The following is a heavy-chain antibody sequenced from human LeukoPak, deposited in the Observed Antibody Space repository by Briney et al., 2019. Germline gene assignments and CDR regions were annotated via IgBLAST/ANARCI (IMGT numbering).Heavy chain of an antibody. Sequence: PGGSLRLSCAASGFTFSSNAMSWVRQAPGKGLEWVSAISGSGGSTYYADSVRGRFTISRDNSKNTLYLQVNTLRAEDTAVYYCARAAAAAMAPDYWGQGTLVTVSS. D-gene: IGHD2-2*01. CDR3: ARAAAAAMAPDY. CDR1: GFTFSSNA. J-gene: IGHJ4*02. CDR2: ISGSGGST. V-gene: IGHV3-23*01.